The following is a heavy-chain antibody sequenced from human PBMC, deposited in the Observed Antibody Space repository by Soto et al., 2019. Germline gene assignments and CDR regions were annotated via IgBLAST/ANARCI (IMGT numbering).Heavy chain of an antibody. CDR3: ARGGDYEGFDY. V-gene: IGHV4-31*03. J-gene: IGHJ4*02. Sequence: QVQLQESGPGLVKPSQTLSLTCTVSDGSISSGGYYWSWIRQLPGKGLEWIGNIYYSGYTYYNPSLKSRVTISVDTSKNQFSLKLSSVTAADTAVYYCARGGDYEGFDYWGQGTLVTVSS. CDR2: IYYSGYT. D-gene: IGHD4-17*01. CDR1: DGSISSGGYY.